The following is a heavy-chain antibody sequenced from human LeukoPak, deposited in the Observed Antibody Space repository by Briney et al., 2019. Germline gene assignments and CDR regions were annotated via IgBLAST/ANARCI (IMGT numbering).Heavy chain of an antibody. J-gene: IGHJ6*03. Sequence: ASVKVSCKASGYTFTAYYMHWVRQAPGQGLEWMGWINPNSGGTNYAQKFQGRVTMTRDTSISTAYMELSRLRSDDTAVYYCAKQSVAPVMGGYYHYYMDVWGKGTTVTVSS. CDR1: GYTFTAYY. CDR3: AKQSVAPVMGGYYHYYMDV. V-gene: IGHV1-2*02. D-gene: IGHD3-16*01. CDR2: INPNSGGT.